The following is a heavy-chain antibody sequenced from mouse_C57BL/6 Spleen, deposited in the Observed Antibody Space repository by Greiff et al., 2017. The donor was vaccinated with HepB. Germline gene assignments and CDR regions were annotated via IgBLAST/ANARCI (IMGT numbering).Heavy chain of an antibody. J-gene: IGHJ4*01. Sequence: VQLKESGPGLVKPSQSLSLTCSVTGYSITSGYYWNWIRQFPGNKLEWMGYISYDGSNNYNPSLKNRISITRDTSKNQFFLKLNSVTTEDTATYYCARDTPSAMDYWGQGTSVTVSS. CDR3: ARDTPSAMDY. CDR1: GYSITSGYY. CDR2: ISYDGSN. V-gene: IGHV3-6*01.